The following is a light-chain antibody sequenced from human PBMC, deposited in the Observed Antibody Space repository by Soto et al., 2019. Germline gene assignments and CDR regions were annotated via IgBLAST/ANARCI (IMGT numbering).Light chain of an antibody. V-gene: IGKV2-28*01. CDR2: MGS. CDR1: QSLLHSHGYTY. Sequence: DVVMTQSPVSLPVTPGEPASISCRSSQSLLHSHGYTYLDWYLQKPGQSPQLLIYMGSTRASGVPDRFSCSGSDTDFTLKISRVEAEDVGVYYCMQALQIPLTFGGGTKVEIK. J-gene: IGKJ4*01. CDR3: MQALQIPLT.